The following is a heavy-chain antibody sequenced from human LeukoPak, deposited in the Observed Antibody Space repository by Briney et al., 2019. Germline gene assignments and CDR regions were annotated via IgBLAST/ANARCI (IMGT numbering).Heavy chain of an antibody. J-gene: IGHJ6*03. Sequence: SETLSLTCAVYGGSFSGYYWSWIRQPPGKGLEWIGEINHSGSTNYNPSLKSRVTISVDTSKNQFSLKLSSVTAADTAVYYCAVIPAAIYYYYYMDVWGKGTTVTVSS. CDR1: GGSFSGYY. CDR2: INHSGST. V-gene: IGHV4-34*01. CDR3: AVIPAAIYYYYYMDV. D-gene: IGHD2-2*02.